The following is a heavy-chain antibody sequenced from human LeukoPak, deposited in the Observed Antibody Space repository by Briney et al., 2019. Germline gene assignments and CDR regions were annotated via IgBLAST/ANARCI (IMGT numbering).Heavy chain of an antibody. Sequence: SETLSLTCTVSGYSISSGYYWGWIRQPPGKGLEWIGSIYHSGMSFYNPSLKSRVTISVDTSKNQFSLKLGSVTAADTAVYYCARVIAARRGGFEYWGQGTLVTVSS. CDR3: ARVIAARRGGFEY. J-gene: IGHJ4*02. CDR1: GYSISSGYY. D-gene: IGHD6-6*01. CDR2: IYHSGMS. V-gene: IGHV4-38-2*02.